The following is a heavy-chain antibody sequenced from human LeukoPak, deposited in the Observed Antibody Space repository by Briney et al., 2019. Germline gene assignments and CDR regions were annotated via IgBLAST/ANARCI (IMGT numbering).Heavy chain of an antibody. CDR1: GFTFRTYS. J-gene: IGHJ4*02. CDR2: ISSTSGYI. CDR3: ARDGGGSFDY. V-gene: IGHV3-21*01. Sequence: GGSLRLSCAASGFTFRTYSMNWVRQVPGKGLEWVSSISSTSGYIYYADSVKGRFTISRDNAKNSLYLQMNSLRAEDTAVYYCARDGGGSFDYWGQGTLVTVSS. D-gene: IGHD3-16*01.